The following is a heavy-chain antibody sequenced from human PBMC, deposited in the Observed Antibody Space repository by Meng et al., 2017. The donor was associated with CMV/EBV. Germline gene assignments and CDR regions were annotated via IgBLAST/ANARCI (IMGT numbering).Heavy chain of an antibody. Sequence: GGSLRLSCAASGVTFSSYAMHWVRQAPGKGLEWVAVISYDGSNKYYADSVKGRFTTSRDNSKSTLYLQMNSMRAEDTAVYYCAREWRCSNTSCYRYYYYYGMDVWGQGTTVTVSS. D-gene: IGHD2-2*02. CDR2: ISYDGSNK. CDR3: AREWRCSNTSCYRYYYYYGMDV. CDR1: GVTFSSYA. J-gene: IGHJ6*02. V-gene: IGHV3-30-3*01.